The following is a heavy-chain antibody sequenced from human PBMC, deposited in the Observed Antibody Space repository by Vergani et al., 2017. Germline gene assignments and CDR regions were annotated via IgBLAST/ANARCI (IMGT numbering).Heavy chain of an antibody. Sequence: QVRLQESGPGLVKPSETLSPTCSVAGGSMSGYYGGWIRQPPGKELEWVGYMYHSGSTNYNPSLETRLTISGDTSKNQFSMKLNSVTAADPAIYFCARTESFILRYFHWALWGQGTLVHVSS. CDR2: MYHSGST. J-gene: IGHJ4*02. CDR1: GGSMSGYY. CDR3: ARTESFILRYFHWAL. V-gene: IGHV4-59*08. D-gene: IGHD3-9*01.